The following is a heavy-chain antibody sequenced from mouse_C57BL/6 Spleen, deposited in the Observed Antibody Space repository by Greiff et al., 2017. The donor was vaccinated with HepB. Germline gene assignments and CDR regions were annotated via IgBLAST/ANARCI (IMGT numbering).Heavy chain of an antibody. D-gene: IGHD2-2*01. CDR3: TRSGVTFDY. J-gene: IGHJ2*01. V-gene: IGHV1-15*01. CDR1: GYTFTDYE. CDR2: IDPETGGT. Sequence: QVQLKQSGAELVRPGASVTLSCKASGYTFTDYEMHWVKQTPVHGLEWIGAIDPETGGTAYNQKFKGKAILTADKSSSTAYMELRSLTSEDSAVYYCTRSGVTFDYWGQGTTLTVSS.